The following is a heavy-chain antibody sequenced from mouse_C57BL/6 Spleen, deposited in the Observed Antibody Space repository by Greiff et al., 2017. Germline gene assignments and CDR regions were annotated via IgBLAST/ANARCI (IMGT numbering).Heavy chain of an antibody. J-gene: IGHJ2*01. Sequence: EVKLVESGGGLVKPGGSLKLSCAASGFTFSDYGMHWVRQAPEKGLEWVAYISSGSSTIYYADTVKGRFTISRDNAKKTLFLQMTSLRSEDTAMYYCAKPGIYSPHSFDYWGQGTTLTVSS. CDR3: AKPGIYSPHSFDY. CDR2: ISSGSSTI. D-gene: IGHD1-1*01. CDR1: GFTFSDYG. V-gene: IGHV5-17*01.